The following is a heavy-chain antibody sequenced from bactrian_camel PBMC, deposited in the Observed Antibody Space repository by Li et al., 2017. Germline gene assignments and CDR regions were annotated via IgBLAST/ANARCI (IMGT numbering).Heavy chain of an antibody. J-gene: IGHJ4*01. CDR2: LVLDGTT. CDR3: AANSGYCDILRGPNLGLEYAY. Sequence: VQLVESGGGSVQAGASLKLSCVVFGYVFGVCELGWYRQVSGKERELVSALVLDGTTTYTDSVKGRFTISRDTAKNTLYLQMNSLKPEDTAMYYCAANSGYCDILRGPNLGLEYAYWGQGTQVTVS. CDR1: GYVFGVCE. V-gene: IGHV3S53*01. D-gene: IGHD2*01.